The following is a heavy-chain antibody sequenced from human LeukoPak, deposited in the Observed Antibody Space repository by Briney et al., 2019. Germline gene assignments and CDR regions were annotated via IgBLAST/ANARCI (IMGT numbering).Heavy chain of an antibody. J-gene: IGHJ4*02. Sequence: GGSLRLSCAASGFSFDIYAMGWVRQAPGKGLEWVANIKQDGSEKFYVDSVKGRFTISKDNAKNSLYLQMNSLRAEDTAVYYCARDIRGLGSCFDYWGQGTLVTVSS. CDR1: GFSFDIYA. CDR2: IKQDGSEK. V-gene: IGHV3-7*01. D-gene: IGHD3-10*01. CDR3: ARDIRGLGSCFDY.